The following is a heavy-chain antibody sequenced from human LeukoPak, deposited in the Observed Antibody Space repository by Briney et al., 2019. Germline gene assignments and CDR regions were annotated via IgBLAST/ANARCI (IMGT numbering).Heavy chain of an antibody. CDR3: ARHDGGNSYGLDV. J-gene: IGHJ6*02. CDR1: GFTFSGYG. CDR2: IWDVGTGK. D-gene: IGHD4-23*01. Sequence: GKSLRLSCAASGFTFSGYGMHWVRQAPGKGLEWVALIWDVGTGKYYADSVKGRFTISRDNSKNTLYLQMNSLRADDTAGYFCARHDGGNSYGLDVWGQGTTVTVSS. V-gene: IGHV3-33*01.